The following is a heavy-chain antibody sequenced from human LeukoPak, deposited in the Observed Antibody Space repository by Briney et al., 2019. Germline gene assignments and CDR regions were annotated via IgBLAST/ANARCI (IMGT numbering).Heavy chain of an antibody. CDR2: ISGSGGST. J-gene: IGHJ3*02. V-gene: IGHV3-23*01. CDR3: ANPPITMVRGVNDAFDI. CDR1: GFTFSSYA. Sequence: GGSLRLSCAASGFTFSSYAMSWVRQAPGKGLEWVSAISGSGGSTYYADSVKGRFTISRDNSKNTLYLQMNSLRAEDTAVYYCANPPITMVRGVNDAFDIWGQGTMVTVSS. D-gene: IGHD3-10*01.